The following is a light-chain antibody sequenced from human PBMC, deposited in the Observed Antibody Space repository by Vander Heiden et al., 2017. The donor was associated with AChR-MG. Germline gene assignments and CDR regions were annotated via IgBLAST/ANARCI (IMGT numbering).Light chain of an antibody. CDR3: QQYVSSPWT. CDR1: QSVSSSY. V-gene: IGKV3-20*01. CDR2: GAS. Sequence: ELVLTQSPGTLSLSPGERATLSCRASQSVSSSYLAWYQQKPGQAPRLLIYGASSRATGIPDRFSGSGSGTDFTLTISRLEPEDFAVYYCQQYVSSPWTFGQGTKVEIK. J-gene: IGKJ1*01.